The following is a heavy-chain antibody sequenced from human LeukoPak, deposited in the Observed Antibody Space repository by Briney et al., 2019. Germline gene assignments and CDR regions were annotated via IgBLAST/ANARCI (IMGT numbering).Heavy chain of an antibody. J-gene: IGHJ4*02. CDR2: INHSGST. V-gene: IGHV4-34*01. D-gene: IGHD2-8*01. CDR1: GGSFSGYY. CDR3: AREGTGLIDY. Sequence: PSETLSLTCAVYGGSFSGYYWSWIRQPPGKGLEWIGEINHSGSTNYNPSLKSRVTISVDTSKNQFSLKLSSVTAADTAVYYCAREGTGLIDYWGQGTLVTVSS.